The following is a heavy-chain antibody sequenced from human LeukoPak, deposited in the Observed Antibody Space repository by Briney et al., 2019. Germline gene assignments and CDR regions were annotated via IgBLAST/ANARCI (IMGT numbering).Heavy chain of an antibody. J-gene: IGHJ4*02. V-gene: IGHV3-53*01. CDR1: GFTVITND. CDR3: ARGVEPLAANTLAY. CDR2: LYSDGNT. Sequence: GGSLRLSCAACGFTVITNDMTWLPQAPGKGLEWGSVLYSDGNTKYEDSVQGRFTISRDNSKNTLYLEMNSLSPDDTAVYYCARGVEPLAANTLAYWGQGTLVTVSS. D-gene: IGHD1-14*01.